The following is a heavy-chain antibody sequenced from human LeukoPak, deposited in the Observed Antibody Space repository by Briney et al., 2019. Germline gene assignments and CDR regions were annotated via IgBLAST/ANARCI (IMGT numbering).Heavy chain of an antibody. CDR1: GFTFSSYG. CDR2: ISYDGSNK. V-gene: IGHV3-30*18. J-gene: IGHJ4*02. D-gene: IGHD3-16*02. CDR3: AKDDGEITFGGVITLPDY. Sequence: GGSLRLSCAASGFTFSSYGMHWVRQAPGKGLEWVAVISYDGSNKYYADSVKGRFTISRDNSKNTLYLQMNSLRAEDTAVYYCAKDDGEITFGGVITLPDYWGRGTLVTVSS.